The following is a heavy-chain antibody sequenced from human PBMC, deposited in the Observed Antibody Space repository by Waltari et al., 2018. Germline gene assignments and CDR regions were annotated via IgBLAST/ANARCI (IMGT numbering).Heavy chain of an antibody. CDR1: GDTFTSYA. Sequence: QVHLVQSGTEVKKPGSSVQVSCKASGDTFTSYAINWVRQAPGQGLEWMGGMMPCVGTGNYAQKVQARVRIFADESKSTDYMELSSLTFDDTAIYFCSRGPRGITGDAPTEYLQAWGQGTLVIVSS. CDR3: SRGPRGITGDAPTEYLQA. D-gene: IGHD1-20*01. J-gene: IGHJ1*01. V-gene: IGHV1-69*19. CDR2: MMPCVGTG.